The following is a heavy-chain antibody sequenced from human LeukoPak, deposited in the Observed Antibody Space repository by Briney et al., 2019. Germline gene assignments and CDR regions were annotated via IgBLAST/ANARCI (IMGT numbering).Heavy chain of an antibody. V-gene: IGHV4-4*02. Sequence: SETLSLTCAVSGGSISSSNWWSWVRQPPGKGLEWIGEIYHSGSTNYNPSLKSRVTISVDKSKNQFSLKLSSVTAADTAVYYCARDLAAAGTQWFDPWGQGTLVTVSS. CDR3: ARDLAAAGTQWFDP. CDR2: IYHSGST. D-gene: IGHD6-13*01. CDR1: GGSISSSNW. J-gene: IGHJ5*02.